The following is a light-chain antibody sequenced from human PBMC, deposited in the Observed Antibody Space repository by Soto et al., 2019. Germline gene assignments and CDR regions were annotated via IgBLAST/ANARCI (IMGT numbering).Light chain of an antibody. CDR1: SSDIGGYNY. J-gene: IGLJ1*01. CDR3: TSYTSSSTNYV. Sequence: QSVLTQPASVSGSPGQSITISCTGTSSDIGGYNYVSWYHQHPGKAPKLMIYEVSNRPSGVSNRFSGSKSGNTASLTISGLQAEDEADYYCTSYTSSSTNYVFGTGTKLTVL. CDR2: EVS. V-gene: IGLV2-14*01.